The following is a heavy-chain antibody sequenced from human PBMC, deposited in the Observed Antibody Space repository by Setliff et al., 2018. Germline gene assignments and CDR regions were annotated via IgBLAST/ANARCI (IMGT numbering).Heavy chain of an antibody. J-gene: IGHJ3*02. CDR1: GYNFTTYW. CDR2: IHPGDSDT. V-gene: IGHV5-51*01. D-gene: IGHD3-22*01. Sequence: RESLKISCKGSGYNFTTYWIGWVRQMPGKGLEWMGIIHPGDSDTRYSPSFQGQVTISVDKSISTAYLQWSSLKASDTAMYYCASTDYDTSGYYYVADAFDIWGQGTMVTVSS. CDR3: ASTDYDTSGYYYVADAFDI.